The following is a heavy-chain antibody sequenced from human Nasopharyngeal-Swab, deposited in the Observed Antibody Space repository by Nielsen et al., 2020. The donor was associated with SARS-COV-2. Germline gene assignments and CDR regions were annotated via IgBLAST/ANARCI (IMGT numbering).Heavy chain of an antibody. CDR2: INHSGST. CDR1: GGSFSGYY. V-gene: IGHV4-34*01. D-gene: IGHD5-18*01. CDR3: ARLPHRDTAMVKAVVLDY. J-gene: IGHJ4*02. Sequence: SDTLSLTCAVYGGSFSGYYWSWIRQPPGKGLEWIGEINHSGSTNYNPSLKSRVTISVDTSKNQFSLKLSSVTAADTAVYYCARLPHRDTAMVKAVVLDYWGQGTLVTVSS.